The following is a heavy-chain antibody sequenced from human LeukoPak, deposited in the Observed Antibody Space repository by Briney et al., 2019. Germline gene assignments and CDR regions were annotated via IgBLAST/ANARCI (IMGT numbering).Heavy chain of an antibody. V-gene: IGHV3-53*04. D-gene: IGHD4-23*01. CDR1: GFTFTIYA. Sequence: GGSLRLSCAASGFTFTIYAKSWVRQAPGKGLEWVSIIYSGGITYYADSVKGRFTISRHNSKNTLYLQMNSLRTEDTAVYYCAKEIVPYGGKSNWDRGASDIWGQGTMVTVSS. CDR2: IYSGGIT. J-gene: IGHJ3*02. CDR3: AKEIVPYGGKSNWDRGASDI.